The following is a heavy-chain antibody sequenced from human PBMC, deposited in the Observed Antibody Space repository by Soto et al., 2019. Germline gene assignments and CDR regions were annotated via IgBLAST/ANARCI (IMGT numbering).Heavy chain of an antibody. CDR1: GGSISSYY. D-gene: IGHD6-6*01. V-gene: IGHV4-59*01. J-gene: IGHJ1*01. Sequence: SETLSLTCTVSGGSISSYYWSWIRQPPGKGLEWIGYIYYSGSTNYNPSLKSRVTISVDTSKNQFSLKLSSVTAADTAVYYCAGLSIAARPADGGPFPREHWGQGTLVTVSS. CDR3: AGLSIAARPADGGPFPREH. CDR2: IYYSGST.